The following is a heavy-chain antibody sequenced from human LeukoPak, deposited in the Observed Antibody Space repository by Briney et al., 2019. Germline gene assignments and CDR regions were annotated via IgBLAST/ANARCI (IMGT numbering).Heavy chain of an antibody. J-gene: IGHJ4*02. D-gene: IGHD5-18*01. Sequence: GGSLRLSCAASGFTFSSYGMHWVRQAPGKGLEWVAVISYDGSNKYYADSVKGRFAISRDNSRNTVYLQMNSLRAEDTAVYHCARGGGGYSYGFDYWGQGTLVTVSS. V-gene: IGHV3-30*03. CDR3: ARGGGGYSYGFDY. CDR1: GFTFSSYG. CDR2: ISYDGSNK.